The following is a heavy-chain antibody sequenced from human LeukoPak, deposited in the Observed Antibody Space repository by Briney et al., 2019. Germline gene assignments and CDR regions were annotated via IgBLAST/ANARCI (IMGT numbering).Heavy chain of an antibody. J-gene: IGHJ4*02. CDR2: ISGSGGSI. Sequence: PGGSLRLSCAASGFTFSSYAMSWVRQAPGKGLEWVSSISGSGGSIYYADSVKGRFTISRDNSKSTLYLQMNSLRAEDTAIYYCAKDVSELYYFDYWGQGTLVTVSS. D-gene: IGHD1-26*01. V-gene: IGHV3-23*01. CDR3: AKDVSELYYFDY. CDR1: GFTFSSYA.